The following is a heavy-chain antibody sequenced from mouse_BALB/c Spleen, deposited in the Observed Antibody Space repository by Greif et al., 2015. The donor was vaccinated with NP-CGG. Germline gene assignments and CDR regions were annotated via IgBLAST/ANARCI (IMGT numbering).Heavy chain of an antibody. D-gene: IGHD2-3*01. CDR3: ARYDGYYYYAMDY. Sequence: EVKLVESGGGLVKPGGSLKLSCAASGFAFSSYDMSWVRQTPEKRLEWVAYISSGGGSTYYPDTVKGRFTISRDNAKNTLYLQMSSLKPEDTAMYYCARYDGYYYYAMDYWGQGTSVTVSS. CDR1: GFAFSSYD. V-gene: IGHV5-12-1*01. CDR2: ISSGGGST. J-gene: IGHJ4*01.